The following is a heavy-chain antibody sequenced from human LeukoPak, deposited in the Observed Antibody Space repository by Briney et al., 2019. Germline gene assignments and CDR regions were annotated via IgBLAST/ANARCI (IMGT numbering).Heavy chain of an antibody. V-gene: IGHV3-9*01. D-gene: IGHD6-13*01. CDR3: AKLWGYSSSWYNFDY. J-gene: IGHJ4*02. Sequence: GGSLRLSCAASGFTFDDYAMRWVRQAPGKGLEWVSGISWNSGSIGYADSVKGRFTISRDNAKNSLYLQMNSLRAEDTALYYCAKLWGYSSSWYNFDYWGQGTLVSVFS. CDR2: ISWNSGSI. CDR1: GFTFDDYA.